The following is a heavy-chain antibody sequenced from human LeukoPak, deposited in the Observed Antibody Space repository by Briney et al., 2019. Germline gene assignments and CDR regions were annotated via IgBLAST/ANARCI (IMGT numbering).Heavy chain of an antibody. Sequence: GRYLRLSCAASGFTLTYYAMHWVRQAPGKGLEWVAVTSYDGNKKYYADSVKGRFTISRDSSKNTLYLQMSSLRAEDTAVYYCAREISRTGAFDIWGQGTMVTVSS. CDR1: GFTLTYYA. D-gene: IGHD3-3*02. CDR2: TSYDGNKK. CDR3: AREISRTGAFDI. J-gene: IGHJ3*02. V-gene: IGHV3-30*15.